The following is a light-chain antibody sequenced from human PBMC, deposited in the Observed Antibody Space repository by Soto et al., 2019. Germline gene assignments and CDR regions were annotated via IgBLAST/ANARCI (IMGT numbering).Light chain of an antibody. CDR3: QQRSDWPPT. J-gene: IGKJ4*01. CDR2: DAS. V-gene: IGKV3-11*01. Sequence: EIVLTQSPATLSLSPGERATLSCRASQSVSSHLFWYQQKAGQVPRLLIYDASNRVTGIPARFGGSGSGTDFTLTISGLEPEDFAVYYCQQRSDWPPTFCVGTKVEIK. CDR1: QSVSSH.